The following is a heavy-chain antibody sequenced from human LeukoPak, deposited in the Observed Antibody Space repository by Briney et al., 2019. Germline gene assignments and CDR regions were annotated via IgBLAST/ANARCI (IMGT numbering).Heavy chain of an antibody. Sequence: ASVKVSCKASGYTFTSYYMHWVRQAPGQGLEWMGIINPSGGSTSYAQKFQGRVTMTRGMSTSTVYMELSSLRSEDTAVYYCAITMVRGVLTPFDYWGQGTLVTVSS. V-gene: IGHV1-46*01. CDR3: AITMVRGVLTPFDY. J-gene: IGHJ4*02. CDR1: GYTFTSYY. CDR2: INPSGGST. D-gene: IGHD3-10*01.